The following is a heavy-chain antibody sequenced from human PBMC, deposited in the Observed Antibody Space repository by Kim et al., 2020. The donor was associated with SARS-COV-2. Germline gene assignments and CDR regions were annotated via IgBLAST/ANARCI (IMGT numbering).Heavy chain of an antibody. V-gene: IGHV3-64*01. Sequence: ANSMKGRFTISRDNSKSTLYLQMGSLRAEDMAVYYCARGSSSDSSSVFDYWGQGTLVTVSS. D-gene: IGHD6-6*01. CDR3: ARGSSSDSSSVFDY. J-gene: IGHJ4*02.